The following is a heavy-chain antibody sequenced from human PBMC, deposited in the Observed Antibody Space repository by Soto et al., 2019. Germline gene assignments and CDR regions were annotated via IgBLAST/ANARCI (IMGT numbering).Heavy chain of an antibody. CDR2: IRNKANKYAT. V-gene: IGHV3-73*01. CDR3: ARLPYYDILTGYYHNWFDP. J-gene: IGHJ5*02. Sequence: PGGSRRLSCAASGFSFSGSAMHWVRQASGKGLEWVGRIRNKANKYATAYGASVKGRFTISRDDSNNMAYLQMNSLKTEDTAVYYCARLPYYDILTGYYHNWFDPWGQGTLVTVSS. D-gene: IGHD3-9*01. CDR1: GFSFSGSA.